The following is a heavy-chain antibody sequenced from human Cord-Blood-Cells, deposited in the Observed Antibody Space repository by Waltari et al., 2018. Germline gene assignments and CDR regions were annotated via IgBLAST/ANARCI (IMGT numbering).Heavy chain of an antibody. Sequence: ELQLVESGGGLLQPVLSRRLSCAASGLTFRRYDMHWVRQATGKGLEWVSAIGTAGDTYYPGSVKGRFTISRENAKNSLYLQMNSLRAGDTAVYYCARGPFDYWGQGTLVTVSS. J-gene: IGHJ4*02. CDR2: IGTAGDT. V-gene: IGHV3-13*01. CDR1: GLTFRRYD. CDR3: ARGPFDY.